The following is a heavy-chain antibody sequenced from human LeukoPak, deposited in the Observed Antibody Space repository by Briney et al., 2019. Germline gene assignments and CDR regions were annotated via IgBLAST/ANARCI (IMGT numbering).Heavy chain of an antibody. CDR2: ISASGDRT. CDR3: TKRGRDWGPFDY. Sequence: GGSLRLSCAASGFTFSSYSMNWVRQAPGKGLEWVSSISASGDRTYYPDSVKGRLTISRDNSKNTLYLEMDSLRDEDTAVYYCTKRGRDWGPFDYWGQGTLVTVSS. D-gene: IGHD7-27*01. CDR1: GFTFSSYS. V-gene: IGHV3-23*01. J-gene: IGHJ4*02.